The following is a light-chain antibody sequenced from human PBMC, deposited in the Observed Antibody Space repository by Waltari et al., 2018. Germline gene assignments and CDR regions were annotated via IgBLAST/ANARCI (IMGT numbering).Light chain of an antibody. CDR3: SSYAGSNNWRV. J-gene: IGLJ3*02. Sequence: QSALTQPPSASGSPGQSVTISCTGTSSDVGGYYYVSWYQQHPGKAPKLMIYEVSKRPSGVPDRFSAAKSGNSASLTVSGLQAEDEANYYCSSYAGSNNWRVFGGGTKLTVL. CDR2: EVS. CDR1: SSDVGGYYY. V-gene: IGLV2-8*01.